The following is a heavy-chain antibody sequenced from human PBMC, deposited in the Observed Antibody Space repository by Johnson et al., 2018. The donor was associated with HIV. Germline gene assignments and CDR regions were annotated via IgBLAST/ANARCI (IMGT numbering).Heavy chain of an antibody. Sequence: EQLVESGGGLVQPGGSLRLSCAASGFTVSSNYMSWVRQAPGKGLEWVSVIYSGGSTYYADSVKGRFTISRDNSKNTLYLQMNSLRAEDTAVYYCAREGPPRAFDIWGQGTMVTVSS. CDR2: IYSGGST. J-gene: IGHJ3*02. V-gene: IGHV3-66*01. CDR1: GFTVSSNY. CDR3: AREGPPRAFDI.